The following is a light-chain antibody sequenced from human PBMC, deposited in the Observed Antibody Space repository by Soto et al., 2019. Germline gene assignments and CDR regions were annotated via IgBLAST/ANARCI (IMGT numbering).Light chain of an antibody. Sequence: EIRLKQSPITLSMSPGERATLSCRASQNISRSLAWYQQKPGQAPRLLIYDASTRATGIPARFSGSGSGTEFNLTISSLQSEDFAVYFCQQYDDWLRLTFGGGTKV. CDR1: QNISRS. V-gene: IGKV3D-15*01. J-gene: IGKJ4*01. CDR2: DAS. CDR3: QQYDDWLRLT.